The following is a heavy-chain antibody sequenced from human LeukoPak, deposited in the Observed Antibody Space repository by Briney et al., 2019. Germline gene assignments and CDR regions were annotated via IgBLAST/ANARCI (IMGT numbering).Heavy chain of an antibody. CDR2: VTSDNRDT. CDR3: ARGSHEYWNDY. V-gene: IGHV1-18*01. D-gene: IGHD1-1*01. Sequence: GASVKVSCRASGYNFSAYGMTWVRQAPGQGLEWMGWVTSDNRDTKYAPKFQGRVTMTTDMSSTTAYMELRSLGSDDTAVYYCARGSHEYWNDYWGQGTLVTVPS. J-gene: IGHJ4*02. CDR1: GYNFSAYG.